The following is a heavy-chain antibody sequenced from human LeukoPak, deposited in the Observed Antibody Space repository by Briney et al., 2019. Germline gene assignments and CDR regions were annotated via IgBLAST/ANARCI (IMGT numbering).Heavy chain of an antibody. V-gene: IGHV3-21*01. J-gene: IGHJ4*02. Sequence: GGSLRLSYAASGFTFSSYSMNWVRQAPGKGLEWVSSISSSSSYIYYADSVKGRFTISRDNAKNSLYLQMNSLRAEDTAVYYCAGALPGYYDSSGYLDYWGQGTLVTVSS. D-gene: IGHD3-22*01. CDR1: GFTFSSYS. CDR2: ISSSSSYI. CDR3: AGALPGYYDSSGYLDY.